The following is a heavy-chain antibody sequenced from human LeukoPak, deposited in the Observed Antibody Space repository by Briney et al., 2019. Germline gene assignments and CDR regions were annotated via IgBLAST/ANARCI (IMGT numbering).Heavy chain of an antibody. V-gene: IGHV1-18*01. CDR1: GFTFNTYG. J-gene: IGHJ5*02. CDR3: AREGSLHDSGDYYLSWFDP. CDR2: ISAYNGKT. D-gene: IGHD3-22*01. Sequence: ASVKVSCKTSGFTFNTYGIAWVRQAPGQGLEWMGWISAYNGKTGYAQNLQDRVTMTTDTSTTTAYMELRSLRSDDTAVYYCAREGSLHDSGDYYLSWFDPWGQGTLVTVSS.